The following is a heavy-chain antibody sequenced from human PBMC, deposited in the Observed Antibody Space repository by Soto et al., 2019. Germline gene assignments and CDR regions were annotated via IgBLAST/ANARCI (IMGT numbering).Heavy chain of an antibody. J-gene: IGHJ4*02. CDR1: GFTFSNAW. V-gene: IGHV3-15*07. CDR3: TTGRKFRAYTVTYYFDY. Sequence: GGSLRLSCAASGFTFSNAWMNWVRQAPGKGLEWVGRIKSKTDGGTTDYAAPVKGRFTISRDDSKNTLYLQMNSLKTEDTAVYYCTTGRKFRAYTVTYYFDYWGQGTLVTVSS. CDR2: IKSKTDGGTT. D-gene: IGHD4-4*01.